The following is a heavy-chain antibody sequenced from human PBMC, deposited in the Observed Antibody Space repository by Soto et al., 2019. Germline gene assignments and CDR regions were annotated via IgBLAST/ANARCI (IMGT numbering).Heavy chain of an antibody. D-gene: IGHD2-21*01. J-gene: IGHJ4*02. CDR1: GFPFSDYY. CDR3: ARGGGGGLFEH. V-gene: IGHV3-11*06. CDR2: ISPKSTYR. Sequence: GGSLRLSCATSGFPFSDYYMSWIRQAPGKGLEWLSHISPKSTYRNYADSVKGRFTVSRDNTKSSLFLQMNSLGVEDTAVYYCARGGGGGLFEHWGQGVLVTSPQ.